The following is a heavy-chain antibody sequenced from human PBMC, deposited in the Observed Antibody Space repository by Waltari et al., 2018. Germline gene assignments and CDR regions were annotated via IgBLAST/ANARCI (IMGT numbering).Heavy chain of an antibody. CDR1: GGTFSSYA. D-gene: IGHD3-9*01. CDR3: ARGRLAGYDILTGPDAFDI. Sequence: QVQLVQSGAEVKKPGSSVKVSCKASGGTFSSYAISWVRQAPGLGLEWMGGIIPILGIANYAQKFQGRVTITADESTSTAYMELSSLRSEDTAVYYCARGRLAGYDILTGPDAFDIWGQGTMVTVSS. J-gene: IGHJ3*02. CDR2: IIPILGIA. V-gene: IGHV1-69*04.